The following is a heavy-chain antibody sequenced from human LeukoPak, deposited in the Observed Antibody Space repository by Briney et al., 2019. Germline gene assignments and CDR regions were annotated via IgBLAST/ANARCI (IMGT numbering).Heavy chain of an antibody. CDR3: ARGGVVPAAIDY. CDR2: IIPILGIA. Sequence: SVKVSCKASAGTFSSYAISWVRQAPGQGLEWMGRIIPILGIANYAQKFQGRVTITADKSTSTAYMELSSLRSEDTAVYYCARGGVVPAAIDYWGQGTLVTVSS. V-gene: IGHV1-69*04. D-gene: IGHD2-2*01. CDR1: AGTFSSYA. J-gene: IGHJ4*02.